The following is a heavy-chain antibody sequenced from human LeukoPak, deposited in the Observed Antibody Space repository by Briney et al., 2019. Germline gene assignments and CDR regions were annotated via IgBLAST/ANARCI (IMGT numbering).Heavy chain of an antibody. D-gene: IGHD3-3*01. J-gene: IGHJ6*03. CDR3: ARGGDFWSGYSRGYYMDV. V-gene: IGHV3-21*01. Sequence: PGGSLRLSCAASGFTFSNAWMSWVRQAPGKGLEWVSSISSSSSYIYYADSVKGRFTVSRDNAKKSLYLQMNSLRAEDTAVYYCARGGDFWSGYSRGYYMDVWGKGTTVTVSS. CDR2: ISSSSSYI. CDR1: GFTFSNAW.